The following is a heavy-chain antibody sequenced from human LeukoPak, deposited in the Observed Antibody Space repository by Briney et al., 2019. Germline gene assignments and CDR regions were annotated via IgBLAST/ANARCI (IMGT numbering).Heavy chain of an antibody. CDR2: ITGSSSYI. D-gene: IGHD6-6*01. CDR3: ASGFSSSPYFDY. Sequence: GGSLRLSCAASGFTFSTYYMNWARQAPGKGLEWVSFITGSSSYIYYTDSVKGRFTISRDNAKNSLFLQMNSLRDEDTAVYYCASGFSSSPYFDYWGQGTRVTVSS. J-gene: IGHJ4*02. CDR1: GFTFSTYY. V-gene: IGHV3-21*01.